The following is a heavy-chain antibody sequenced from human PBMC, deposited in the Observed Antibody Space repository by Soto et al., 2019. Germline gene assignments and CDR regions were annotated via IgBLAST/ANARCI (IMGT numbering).Heavy chain of an antibody. CDR1: GGSISSGGYY. D-gene: IGHD3-10*01. V-gene: IGHV4-31*03. CDR3: AIRNGWGSYYVDY. J-gene: IGHJ4*02. CDR2: IYYSGST. Sequence: QVQLQESGPGLVKPSQTLSLTCTVSGGSISSGGYYWSWIRQHPGKGLEWIGYIYYSGSTYYNPSLKSRVTISVDTFKNQFSLKLSSVTAADTAVYYCAIRNGWGSYYVDYWGQGTLVTVSS.